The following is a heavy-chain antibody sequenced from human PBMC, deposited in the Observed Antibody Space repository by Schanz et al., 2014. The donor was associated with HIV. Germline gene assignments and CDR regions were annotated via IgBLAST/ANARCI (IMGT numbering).Heavy chain of an antibody. CDR2: IGSGGGRT. CDR3: ARPDYDFWVDV. Sequence: EVQLMESGGGLVKPGSLRLSCAASGFTFSRHSMSWVRQAPGKGLEWVSLIGSGGGRTYYADSVKGRFTISRDNAKNSLSLQMNSLRAEDTAVYYCARPDYDFWVDVWGQGTTVIVSS. V-gene: IGHV3-21*04. J-gene: IGHJ6*02. CDR1: GFTFSRHS. D-gene: IGHD3-3*01.